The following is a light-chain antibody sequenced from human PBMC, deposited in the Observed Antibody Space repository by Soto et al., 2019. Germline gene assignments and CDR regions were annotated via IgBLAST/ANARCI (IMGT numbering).Light chain of an antibody. CDR3: ISYTSSSKGG. CDR1: SSDVGGYNY. J-gene: IGLJ1*01. Sequence: QSALTQPASVSGSPGQSITISCTGTSSDVGGYNYVSWYQQHPGKAPKLMIYDVSTRPAGVSNRFSVSKSGNTASLTISGLQGEDEAEYYCISYTSSSKGGFGTGTNLTVL. V-gene: IGLV2-14*01. CDR2: DVS.